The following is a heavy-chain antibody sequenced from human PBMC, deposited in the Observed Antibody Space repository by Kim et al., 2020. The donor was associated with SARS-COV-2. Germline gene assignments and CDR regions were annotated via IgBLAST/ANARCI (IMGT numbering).Heavy chain of an antibody. CDR3: ARVYQNRDGYKPAAPW. CDR2: INPNSGGT. D-gene: IGHD5-12*01. J-gene: IGHJ4*02. CDR1: GYTFTGYY. Sequence: ASVKVSCKASGYTFTGYYMHWVRQAPGQGLEWMGWINPNSGGTNYAQKFQGRVTMTRDTSISTAYMELSRLRSDDTAVYYCARVYQNRDGYKPAAPWWGQGTLVTVSS. V-gene: IGHV1-2*02.